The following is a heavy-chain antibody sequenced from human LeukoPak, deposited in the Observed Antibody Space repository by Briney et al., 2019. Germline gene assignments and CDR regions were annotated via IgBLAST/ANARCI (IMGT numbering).Heavy chain of an antibody. Sequence: PPGGSLRLSCAASGFTFSSYGMHWVRQAPGKGLEWVAVIWYDGSNKYYADSVKGRFTISRDNSKNTLYLQMNSLRAEDTAVYYCARDYSDSSSGMDVWGQGTTVTVSS. CDR2: IWYDGSNK. V-gene: IGHV3-33*01. CDR1: GFTFSSYG. J-gene: IGHJ6*02. D-gene: IGHD6-13*01. CDR3: ARDYSDSSSGMDV.